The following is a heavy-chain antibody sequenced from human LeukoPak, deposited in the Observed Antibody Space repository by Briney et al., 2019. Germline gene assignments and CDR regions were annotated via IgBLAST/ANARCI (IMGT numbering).Heavy chain of an antibody. CDR2: IDPNSGGT. J-gene: IGHJ2*01. CDR3: ARGRGTTMVRGVITNYFDL. V-gene: IGHV1-2*02. Sequence: GASVKVSCRASGYTFTAHYIHWVRQAPGQGLEWMGWIDPNSGGTNYAQKFLGSVTMTGDTSINTAFMELIRLRSDDTAIYYCARGRGTTMVRGVITNYFDLWGRGSLVTVSS. D-gene: IGHD3-10*01. CDR1: GYTFTAHY.